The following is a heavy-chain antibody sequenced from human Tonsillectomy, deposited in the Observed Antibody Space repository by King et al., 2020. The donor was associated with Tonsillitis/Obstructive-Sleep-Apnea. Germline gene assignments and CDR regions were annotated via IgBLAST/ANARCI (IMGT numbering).Heavy chain of an antibody. D-gene: IGHD4-17*01. CDR1: GFTLTNAW. Sequence: VQLVESGGGLVKPGGSLRLSCADSGFTLTNAWMSWVRQAPGKGLEWVGRIKSKADGGATDYAAPVKGRFTISRDDSKNTLYLQMNSLKTEDTGVYYCTTDQLHYGAFGRLYYYYMDVWGKGTTVTVSS. V-gene: IGHV3-15*01. CDR3: TTDQLHYGAFGRLYYYYMDV. CDR2: IKSKADGGAT. J-gene: IGHJ6*03.